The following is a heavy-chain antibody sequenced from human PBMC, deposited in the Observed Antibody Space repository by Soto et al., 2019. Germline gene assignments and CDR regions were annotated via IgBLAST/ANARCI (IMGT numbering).Heavy chain of an antibody. CDR2: IYYSGTT. J-gene: IGHJ5*02. Sequence: SETLSLTCIVSGDSVSDYSYNWIRQLPGKGLEWIGSIYYSGTTNYNPSLKSRLTISVDTSKNQFSLNLSSVTAADTAIYYCVRGDFDSRGYYSDWFDPWGPGTLVTVSS. CDR1: GDSVSDYS. D-gene: IGHD3-22*01. V-gene: IGHV4-59*02. CDR3: VRGDFDSRGYYSDWFDP.